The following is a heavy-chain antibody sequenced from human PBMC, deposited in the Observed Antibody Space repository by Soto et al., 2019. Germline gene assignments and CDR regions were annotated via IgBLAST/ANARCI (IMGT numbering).Heavy chain of an antibody. D-gene: IGHD6-13*01. V-gene: IGHV4-31*03. J-gene: IGHJ6*02. CDR2: IYYSGST. Sequence: PSETLSLTCTVSGGSISSGGYYWSWIRQHPGKGLEWIGYIYYSGSTYYNPSLKSRVTISVDTSKNQFSLKLSSVTAADTAVYYCARDLQGTGIAAAGPYYYYGMDVWGQGTTVTVSS. CDR3: ARDLQGTGIAAAGPYYYYGMDV. CDR1: GGSISSGGYY.